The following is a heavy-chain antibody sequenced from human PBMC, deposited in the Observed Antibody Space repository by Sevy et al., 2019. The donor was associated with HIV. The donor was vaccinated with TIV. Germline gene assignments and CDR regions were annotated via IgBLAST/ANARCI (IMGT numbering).Heavy chain of an antibody. CDR3: ARDCSSTSCLWGMDV. D-gene: IGHD2-2*01. V-gene: IGHV3-7*03. Sequence: GGSLRLSCAASEFTFSSYWMSWVRQAPGKGLEWVANIKLDGSEKYYVDSVKGRFTISRDNPKNSLYLQMNSLRAEDTAVYYCARDCSSTSCLWGMDVWGQGTTVTVSS. CDR1: EFTFSSYW. CDR2: IKLDGSEK. J-gene: IGHJ6*02.